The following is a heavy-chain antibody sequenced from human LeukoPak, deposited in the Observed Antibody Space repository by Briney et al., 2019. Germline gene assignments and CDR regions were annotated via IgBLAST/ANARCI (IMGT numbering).Heavy chain of an antibody. V-gene: IGHV3-30*18. CDR1: GYTFCNYG. J-gene: IGHJ4*02. CDR2: ISYDGSNK. D-gene: IGHD3-3*01. Sequence: GRSLRLSCAASGYTFCNYGMHCVRQAPGKGLECVAHISYDGSNKYYADSVKGRFTISRDNSKDTLYLQMNSLRAEDTAVYYCAKASPHFWSGYRSYFAYWGQGTLVTVSS. CDR3: AKASPHFWSGYRSYFAY.